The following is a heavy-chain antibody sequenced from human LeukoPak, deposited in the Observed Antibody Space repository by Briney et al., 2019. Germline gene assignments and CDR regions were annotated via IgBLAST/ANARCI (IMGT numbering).Heavy chain of an antibody. J-gene: IGHJ4*02. D-gene: IGHD3-3*01. Sequence: GGSLRLSCAASGFTFSSYAMHWVRQAPGKGLEYVSAISNGGGSTHYANSVKGRFTISGDNSKNTLYLQMGSLRAEDMAVYYCARPYYDIWSAYVYWGQGTLVTVSS. V-gene: IGHV3-64*01. CDR1: GFTFSSYA. CDR2: ISNGGGST. CDR3: ARPYYDIWSAYVY.